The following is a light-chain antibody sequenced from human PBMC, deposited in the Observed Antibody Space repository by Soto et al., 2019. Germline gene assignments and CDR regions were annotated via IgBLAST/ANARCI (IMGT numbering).Light chain of an antibody. Sequence: QSVLTQPASVSGSLGQSITISCTGTTRDIAGYNYISWYQQLPGKAPKLMIYQVTIRPSGISNRFSGSKSGNTASLTISGVQAEDEADYYCTSFSSSTSLHVFGTGTKVTVL. CDR2: QVT. J-gene: IGLJ1*01. CDR3: TSFSSSTSLHV. V-gene: IGLV2-14*01. CDR1: TRDIAGYNY.